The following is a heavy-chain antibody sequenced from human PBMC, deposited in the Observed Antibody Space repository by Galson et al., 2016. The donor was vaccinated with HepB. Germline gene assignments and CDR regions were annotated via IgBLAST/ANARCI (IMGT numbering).Heavy chain of an antibody. CDR2: IYYTGRT. J-gene: IGHJ5*02. V-gene: IGHV4-59*01. D-gene: IGHD3-9*01. CDR1: GASISSYY. CDR3: AGNVGDYDILTGYWKDNGFDP. Sequence: TLSLPCTVSGASISSYYWSWIRQSPGKGLEWIGYIYYTGRTNYNPSLKSRVTISVDTSKNQFSLKLTTVPASDTAVYYWAGNVGDYDILTGYWKDNGFDPWGQGTQVFVSS.